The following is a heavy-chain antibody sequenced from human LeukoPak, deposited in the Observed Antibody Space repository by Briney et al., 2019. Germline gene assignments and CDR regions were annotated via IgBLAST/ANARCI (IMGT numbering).Heavy chain of an antibody. D-gene: IGHD5-12*01. CDR3: ARNLGSDYSYLFDY. CDR2: VYNSEYT. J-gene: IGHJ4*02. V-gene: IGHV4-59*08. Sequence: SETLSLTCTVTGGSSSGYYWSWIRQPPGKGLEWIGYVYNSEYTSYNPSLRSRVSISFDTSENQFSLSLTSVTAADTAVYYCARNLGSDYSYLFDYWGQGTLVTVSS. CDR1: GGSSSGYY.